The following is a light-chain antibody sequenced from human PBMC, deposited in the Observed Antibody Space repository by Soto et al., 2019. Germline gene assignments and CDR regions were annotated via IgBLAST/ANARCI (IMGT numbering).Light chain of an antibody. J-gene: IGKJ3*01. CDR3: QQRKNWPEFT. Sequence: EIVLTQSPATLSLSPGERATLSCRASQSVSSSLVWYQQKRGQAPRLLIYDASNRDTGIPARFSGSGSGTDFTLTIGNLEPEDFAVYYCQQRKNWPEFTFGPGTKVDIK. V-gene: IGKV3-11*01. CDR2: DAS. CDR1: QSVSSS.